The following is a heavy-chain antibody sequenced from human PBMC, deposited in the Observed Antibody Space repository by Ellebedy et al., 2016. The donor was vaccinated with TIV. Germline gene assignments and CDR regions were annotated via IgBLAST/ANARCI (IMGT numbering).Heavy chain of an antibody. CDR3: AREPGAFDI. CDR2: INPSGGGT. Sequence: ASVKVSCKASGYTFTRYSMHWVRQAPGQGLEWMGIINPSGGGTRYAQRFQGRVTMTRDTSTSTVYMELSSLRSEDTAVYYCAREPGAFDIWGQGTMVTVSS. CDR1: GYTFTRYS. J-gene: IGHJ3*02. D-gene: IGHD2-2*01. V-gene: IGHV1-46*01.